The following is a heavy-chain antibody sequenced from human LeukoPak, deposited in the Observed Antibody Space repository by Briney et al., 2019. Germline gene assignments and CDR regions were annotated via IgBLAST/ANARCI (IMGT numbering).Heavy chain of an antibody. V-gene: IGHV3-30*02. J-gene: IGHJ6*03. CDR1: TFTFRSYG. Sequence: GGSLRLSCAASTFTFRSYGMHWVRQAPGKGLEWVAFIRYDGINEYYADSVKGRFTISRHNSKNTLYLQMNSLRAEDTAVYYCAKDGGIVGAAIKLGRPYYYYMDVWGKGTTVTVSS. CDR2: IRYDGINE. CDR3: AKDGGIVGAAIKLGRPYYYYMDV. D-gene: IGHD1-26*01.